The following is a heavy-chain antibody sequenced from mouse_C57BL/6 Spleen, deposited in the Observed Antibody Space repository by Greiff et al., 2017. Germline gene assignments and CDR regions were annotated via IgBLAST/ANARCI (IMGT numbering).Heavy chain of an antibody. CDR1: GYTFTSYW. Sequence: QVQLQQPGAELVKPGASVKLSCKASGYTFTSYWMQWVKQRPGQGLEWIGEIDPSDSYTNYNQKFKGKATLTVDTSSSTAYMQLSSLTSEDSAVYYCARNRGYGSSSFAYWGQGTLVTVSA. V-gene: IGHV1-50*01. J-gene: IGHJ3*01. CDR2: IDPSDSYT. D-gene: IGHD1-1*01. CDR3: ARNRGYGSSSFAY.